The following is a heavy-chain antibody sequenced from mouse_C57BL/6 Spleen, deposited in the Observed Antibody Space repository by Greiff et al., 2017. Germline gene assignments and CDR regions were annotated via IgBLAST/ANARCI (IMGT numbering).Heavy chain of an antibody. CDR3: ARAYYYGTFYAMDY. J-gene: IGHJ4*01. D-gene: IGHD1-1*01. Sequence: EVQLQQSGPVLVKPGASVKMSCKASGYTFTDYYMNWVKQSHGKSLEWIGVINPYNGGTSYNQKFKGKATLTVDKSSSTAYMELNSLTSEDSAVYYCARAYYYGTFYAMDYWGQGTSVAVSS. CDR1: GYTFTDYY. CDR2: INPYNGGT. V-gene: IGHV1-19*01.